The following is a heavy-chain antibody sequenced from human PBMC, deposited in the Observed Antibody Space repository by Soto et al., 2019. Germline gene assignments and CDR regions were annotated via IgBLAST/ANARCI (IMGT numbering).Heavy chain of an antibody. CDR1: GFTFSRHW. J-gene: IGHJ4*02. V-gene: IGHV3-74*01. D-gene: IGHD3-10*01. Sequence: EVQLVESGGGLLQPGGSLRLSCEASGFTFSRHWMHWVRQTPGKGLVWVSRVNFDGTNTNYADSVKGRLTISRDNAKNTVYLQMNSLRAEDTAVYYCARGGSGTYKLDNWGQGTLVTVSA. CDR2: VNFDGTNT. CDR3: ARGGSGTYKLDN.